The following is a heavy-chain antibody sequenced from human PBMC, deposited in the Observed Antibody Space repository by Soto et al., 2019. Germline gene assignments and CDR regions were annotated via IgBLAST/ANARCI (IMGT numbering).Heavy chain of an antibody. Sequence: GGSLRLSCSASGFTFSSYAMHWVRQAPGKGLEWVSYISSSSTTIYYADSVKGRFTISRDNAKNSLYLQMNSLRAEDTAVYYCASRTITFGGVIVSSWGQGTLVTVS. J-gene: IGHJ5*02. CDR1: GFTFSSYA. CDR2: ISSSSTTI. D-gene: IGHD3-16*02. CDR3: ASRTITFGGVIVSS. V-gene: IGHV3-48*01.